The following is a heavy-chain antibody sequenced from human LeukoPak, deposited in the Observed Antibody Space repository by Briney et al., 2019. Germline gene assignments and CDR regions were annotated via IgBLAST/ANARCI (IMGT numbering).Heavy chain of an antibody. Sequence: GGSLRLSCAASGFTFSSYGMHWVRQAPGKGLEWVAVIWYDGSNKYYAESVKGRFTISRDNSKNALYLQMNSLRAEDTAVYYCASGSYYAFNYWGQGTLVTVSS. D-gene: IGHD1-26*01. CDR2: IWYDGSNK. CDR1: GFTFSSYG. CDR3: ASGSYYAFNY. J-gene: IGHJ4*02. V-gene: IGHV3-33*01.